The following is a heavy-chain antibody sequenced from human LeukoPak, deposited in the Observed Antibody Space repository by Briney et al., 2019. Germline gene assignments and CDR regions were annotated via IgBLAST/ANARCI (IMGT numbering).Heavy chain of an antibody. V-gene: IGHV3-11*06. CDR1: GFTFSDYY. J-gene: IGHJ3*02. D-gene: IGHD3-9*01. CDR2: ISSSSSYT. Sequence: GGSLRLSCAASGFTFSDYYMSWIRQAPGKGLEWVSYISSSSSYTNYADSVKGRFTISRDNAKNSLYLQMNSLRAEDTAVYYCARDSADILTGADAFDIWGQGTMVPVSS. CDR3: ARDSADILTGADAFDI.